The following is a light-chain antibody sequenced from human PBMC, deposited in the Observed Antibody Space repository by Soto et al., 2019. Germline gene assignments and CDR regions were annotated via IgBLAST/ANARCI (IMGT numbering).Light chain of an antibody. J-gene: IGLJ1*01. CDR3: SSYTSSSNFYV. Sequence: HPGAVCWSPGASNTISVTGTSSDVGGYNYVSWYQQDPGKAPKLMIYEVSNRPSGGSNLFSGSKSGNTASLTISGLHAEDEADYHCSSYTSSSNFYVFGTGTKVTVL. V-gene: IGLV2-14*01. CDR1: SSDVGGYNY. CDR2: EVS.